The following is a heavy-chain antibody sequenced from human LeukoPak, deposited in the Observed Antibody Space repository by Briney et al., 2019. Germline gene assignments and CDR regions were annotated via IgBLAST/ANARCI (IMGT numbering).Heavy chain of an antibody. CDR2: ISKEGSNK. CDR3: VKRGSDGGPYFFDY. V-gene: IGHV3-30*18. CDR1: GFTFSDYY. D-gene: IGHD3-3*01. Sequence: GGSLRLSCAASGFTFSDYYMSWIRQAPGKGLEWVAAISKEGSNKYYADSVKGRYTISRDSSKNMLYLEMNSLSGEDTAVYYCVKRGSDGGPYFFDYWGHGPLVTVSS. J-gene: IGHJ4*01.